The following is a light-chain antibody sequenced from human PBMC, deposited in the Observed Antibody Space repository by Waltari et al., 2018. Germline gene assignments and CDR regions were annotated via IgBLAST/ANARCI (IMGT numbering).Light chain of an antibody. CDR2: WAS. CDR1: QSLLYSSNNQNY. CDR3: QQYYTTLYT. Sequence: DIVMTQSPDSLAVSLGERATIHCKSSQSLLYSSNNQNYLAWYQQKPGQPPKLLVYWASTRESGVPDRFSGSGSGTDFTLTISSLQAEDVAVYYCQQYYTTLYTFGQGTKLEIK. V-gene: IGKV4-1*01. J-gene: IGKJ2*01.